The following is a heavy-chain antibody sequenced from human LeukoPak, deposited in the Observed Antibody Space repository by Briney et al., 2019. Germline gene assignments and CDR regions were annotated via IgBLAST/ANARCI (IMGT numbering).Heavy chain of an antibody. CDR1: GFTFSSYE. CDR3: ARGPWSGPTRGAFDI. Sequence: GGSLRLSCAASGFTFSSYEMNWVRQAPGKGLEWVSYISSSSSTIYYADSVKGRFTISRDNAKNSLYLQMNSLRAEDTAVYYCARGPWSGPTRGAFDIWGQGTMVTVSS. CDR2: ISSSSSTI. D-gene: IGHD3-3*01. V-gene: IGHV3-48*01. J-gene: IGHJ3*02.